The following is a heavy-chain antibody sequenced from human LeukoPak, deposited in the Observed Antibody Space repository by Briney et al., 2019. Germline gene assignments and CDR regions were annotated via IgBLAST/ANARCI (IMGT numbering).Heavy chain of an antibody. V-gene: IGHV1-69*05. J-gene: IGHJ4*02. D-gene: IGHD7-27*01. CDR3: ARDPWGSEDPLDY. CDR2: IIPIFGTA. Sequence: ASVKVSCKASGGTFSSYAISWVRQAPGQGLEWMGRIIPIFGTANYAQKFQGRVTITTDESTSTAYMELSSLRSEDTAVYYRARDPWGSEDPLDYWGQGTLVTVSS. CDR1: GGTFSSYA.